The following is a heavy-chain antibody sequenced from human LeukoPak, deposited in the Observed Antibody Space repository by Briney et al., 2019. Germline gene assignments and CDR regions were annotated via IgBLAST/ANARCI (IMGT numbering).Heavy chain of an antibody. D-gene: IGHD5-18*01. CDR1: GIIFNSYS. CDR2: VSSSGSYK. Sequence: GGSLRLSCAASGIIFNSYSMNWVRQAPGKGLEWVSSVSSSGSYKYSADSVKGRFTISRDNARNSVFLQMNSLTAEDTAVYYCASPARRGYSYGRFDYWGQGTLVTVSS. CDR3: ASPARRGYSYGRFDY. V-gene: IGHV3-21*01. J-gene: IGHJ4*02.